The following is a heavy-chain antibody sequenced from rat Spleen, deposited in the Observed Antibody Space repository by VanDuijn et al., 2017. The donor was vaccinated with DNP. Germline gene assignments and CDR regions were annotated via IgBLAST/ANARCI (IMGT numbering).Heavy chain of an antibody. D-gene: IGHD1-3*01. V-gene: IGHV5-22*01. CDR3: ASILTTVATFDY. CDR1: GFAFSDYY. J-gene: IGHJ2*01. Sequence: EVQLVESGGGLVQPGGSLKLSCAASGFAFSDYYMAWVRQAPTKGLEWVAYIRYDGGSIHYGDSVKGRFTIFRDNAKSTLYLQMNSLRSEDTATYYCASILTTVATFDYWGQGIMVTVSS. CDR2: IRYDGGSI.